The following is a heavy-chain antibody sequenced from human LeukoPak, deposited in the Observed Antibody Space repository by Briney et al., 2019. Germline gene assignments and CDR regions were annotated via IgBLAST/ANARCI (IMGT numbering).Heavy chain of an antibody. J-gene: IGHJ4*02. CDR3: ASGRPFDY. CDR2: IKQDGSEK. V-gene: IGHV3-7*01. CDR1: GFTFSGYR. Sequence: TGGSLRLSCAASGFTFSGYRMNWVRQAPGKGLEWVAYIKQDGSEKYYVDSVKGRFTIPRDNAKNSLYLQMNSLGAEDTAVYYCASGRPFDYWGQGTLVTVSS. D-gene: IGHD1-26*01.